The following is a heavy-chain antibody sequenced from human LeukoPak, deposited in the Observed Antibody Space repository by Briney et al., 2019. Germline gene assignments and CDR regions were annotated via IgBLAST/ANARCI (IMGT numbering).Heavy chain of an antibody. CDR3: ARDLVGVCSGGSCYLDAFDI. Sequence: ASVKDSCKASGYTFTNYGVSWVRQAPGQGLEWMGWISAYNGNTYYAQKLQGRVTMTTDTTTSTAYMELGSLRADYTAVYYCARDLVGVCSGGSCYLDAFDIWGQGTMVTVSS. J-gene: IGHJ3*02. V-gene: IGHV1-18*01. CDR2: ISAYNGNT. D-gene: IGHD2-15*01. CDR1: GYTFTNYG.